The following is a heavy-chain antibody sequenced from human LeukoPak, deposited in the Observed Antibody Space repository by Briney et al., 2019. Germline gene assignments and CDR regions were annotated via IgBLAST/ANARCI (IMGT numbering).Heavy chain of an antibody. D-gene: IGHD3-22*01. CDR1: GFTLSSYA. Sequence: GGSLRLSCAASGFTLSSYAMSWVRQAPGKGLEWVSAISGSGGSTYYADSVKGRFTISRDNSKNTLYLQMNSLRAEDTAVYYCAKNHDSSGYYYRFDYWGQGTLVTVSS. J-gene: IGHJ4*02. V-gene: IGHV3-23*01. CDR3: AKNHDSSGYYYRFDY. CDR2: ISGSGGST.